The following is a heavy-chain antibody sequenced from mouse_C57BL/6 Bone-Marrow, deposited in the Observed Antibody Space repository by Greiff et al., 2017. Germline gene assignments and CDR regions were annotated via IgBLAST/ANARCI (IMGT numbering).Heavy chain of an antibody. J-gene: IGHJ3*01. CDR2: IDPSDSYT. D-gene: IGHD4-1*02. CDR3: ARWPTGTWFAY. Sequence: QVQLQQPGAELVRPGTSVKLSCKASGYTFTSYWMHWVKQRPGQGLEWIGVIDPSDSYTNYNQKFKDKATLTVETSSSTAYMQLSSLTSEDSAVYDSARWPTGTWFAYWGQGTLVTVSA. CDR1: GYTFTSYW. V-gene: IGHV1-59*01.